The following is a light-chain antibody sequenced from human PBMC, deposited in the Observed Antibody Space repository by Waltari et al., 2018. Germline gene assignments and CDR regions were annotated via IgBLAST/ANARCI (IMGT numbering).Light chain of an antibody. CDR1: QNLLYNSNNKNS. J-gene: IGKJ1*01. CDR2: AAS. Sequence: DIVMTQSPDSLAVSLGERATLNCKASQNLLYNSNNKNSLAWFQQKPGQPPKLLIYAASTRQSGVPDRFGGSGSGTDFTLTISRLQAEDVALYYCQKYYSIPWTFGQGTKVEIK. V-gene: IGKV4-1*01. CDR3: QKYYSIPWT.